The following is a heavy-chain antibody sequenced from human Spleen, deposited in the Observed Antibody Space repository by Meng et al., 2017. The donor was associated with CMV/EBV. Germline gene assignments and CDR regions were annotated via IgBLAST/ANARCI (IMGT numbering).Heavy chain of an antibody. CDR3: VRHVRLMQDHSDYIDY. V-gene: IGHV5-51*01. D-gene: IGHD4-11*01. Sequence: RQMPGQGLEWLGIMYLGDSDDADSIYSPSFQGQIYSPSFQGHVTFSADKSISTAYLQWSSLKVSDTAIYYCVRHVRLMQDHSDYIDYWGQGTLVTVSS. CDR2: MYLGDSDD. J-gene: IGHJ4*02.